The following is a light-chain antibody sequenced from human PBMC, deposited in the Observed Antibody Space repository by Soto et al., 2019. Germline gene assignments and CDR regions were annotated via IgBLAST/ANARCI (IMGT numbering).Light chain of an antibody. J-gene: IGKJ4*01. CDR2: WAS. CDR1: QSVFHNSDNKNY. V-gene: IGKV4-1*01. CDR3: QQYYTTLT. Sequence: DIVMTQSPDSLAVSLGERATINCKSSQSVFHNSDNKNYLAWYQQNPGQPPKLLIYWASTRDSGVPDRFSGSGSGADFTLTISSLQAEDVAVYYCQQYYTTLTFGGGTKVEIK.